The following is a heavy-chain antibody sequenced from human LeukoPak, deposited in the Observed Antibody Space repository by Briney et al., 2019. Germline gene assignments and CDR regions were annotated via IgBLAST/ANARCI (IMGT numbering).Heavy chain of an antibody. D-gene: IGHD6-25*01. CDR3: AGGNTWPGLSY. CDR1: GFTVSGNY. CDR2: IYTAGST. J-gene: IGHJ4*02. Sequence: GGSLRLSCAASGFTVSGNYMSWVRQAPGKGLEWVSVIYTAGSTYNADSVKGRFTISRDKSKNTLYLQMNTLRAEDTAVYFCAGGNTWPGLSYWGQGTLLAVSS. V-gene: IGHV3-53*01.